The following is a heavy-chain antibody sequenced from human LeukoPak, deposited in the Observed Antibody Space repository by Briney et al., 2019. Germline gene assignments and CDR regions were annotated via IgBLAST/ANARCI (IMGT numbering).Heavy chain of an antibody. CDR2: ISWNSGSI. J-gene: IGHJ4*02. CDR3: AKDTYYDFWSGYYTSAYFDY. Sequence: GRSLRLSCAASGFTFDDYAMHWVRHAPGKGLEWVSGISWNSGSIGYADSVKGRFTISRDNAKNSLYLQMNSLRAEDTALYYCAKDTYYDFWSGYYTSAYFDYWGQGTLVTVSS. V-gene: IGHV3-9*01. D-gene: IGHD3-3*01. CDR1: GFTFDDYA.